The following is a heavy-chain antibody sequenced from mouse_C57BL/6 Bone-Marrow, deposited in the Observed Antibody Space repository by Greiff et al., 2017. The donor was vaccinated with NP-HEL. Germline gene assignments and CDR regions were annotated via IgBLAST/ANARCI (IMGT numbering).Heavy chain of an antibody. CDR2: IYPGDGDT. V-gene: IGHV1-80*01. J-gene: IGHJ1*03. CDR1: GYAFSSYW. Sequence: QVQLQQSGAELVKPGASVKISCKASGYAFSSYWMNWVKQRPGKGLEWIGLIYPGDGDTNYNGKFKGKATLTADKSSSTAYMQLSSLTSEDSAVYFCVTGDGYYWYFGVWGTGTTVTVSS. D-gene: IGHD2-3*01. CDR3: VTGDGYYWYFGV.